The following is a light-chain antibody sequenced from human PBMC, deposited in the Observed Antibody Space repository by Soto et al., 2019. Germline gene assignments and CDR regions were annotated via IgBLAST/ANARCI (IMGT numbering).Light chain of an antibody. Sequence: DIVMTQSPVTLSVSPGERATLSCRASQSVSSNLAWYQQRPGQSLRLLFYGASTRATGIPARFSGSGSGIDFTLTISSLQSEDFAVYYCQQSNKWPYTFGQGTKLE. CDR2: GAS. CDR1: QSVSSN. CDR3: QQSNKWPYT. J-gene: IGKJ2*01. V-gene: IGKV3-15*01.